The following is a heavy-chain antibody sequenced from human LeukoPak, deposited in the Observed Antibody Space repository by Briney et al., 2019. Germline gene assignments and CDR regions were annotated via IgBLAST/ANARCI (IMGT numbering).Heavy chain of an antibody. CDR2: IRDDGSHK. D-gene: IGHD6-13*01. Sequence: GGSLRLSCVASGFSFRSCGMXXVXXAXXXXXXXXXFIRDDGSHKNYADSVXGRFXXSRDXSXXTLYLQMNSLRTEDTAVYYCAKESIVAAGDFDYWGQGTLVTVSS. V-gene: IGHV3-30*02. CDR3: AKESIVAAGDFDY. CDR1: GFSFRSCG. J-gene: IGHJ4*02.